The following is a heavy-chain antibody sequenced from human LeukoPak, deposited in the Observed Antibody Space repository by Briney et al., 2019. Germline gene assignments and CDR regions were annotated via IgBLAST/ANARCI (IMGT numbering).Heavy chain of an antibody. CDR3: AGRRSNSGRQRAVDY. V-gene: IGHV1-8*01. CDR1: GYTFTSYD. J-gene: IGHJ4*02. CDR2: MNPNRGNT. D-gene: IGHD1-26*01. Sequence: ASVTVSRKTSGYTFTSYDINGVRQATGQGREGMGWMNPNRGNTGYAQKFQGRVTMTRNTYISTAYMKLSSLRAEDTAVYYCAGRRSNSGRQRAVDYWGQGTLVTVSS.